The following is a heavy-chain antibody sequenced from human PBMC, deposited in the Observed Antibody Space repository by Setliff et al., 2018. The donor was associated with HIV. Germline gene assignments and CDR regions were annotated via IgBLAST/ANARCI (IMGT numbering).Heavy chain of an antibody. Sequence: RASVKVSCKASGGTFSSYAISWVRQAPGQGREWMGGIIPIFGTANYAQKFQGRVTITTDESTSTAYMELSSLRSEDTAVYYCARVGYDSSGYYPRGAFDIWGQGTMVTVSS. V-gene: IGHV1-69*05. D-gene: IGHD3-22*01. CDR3: ARVGYDSSGYYPRGAFDI. CDR1: GGTFSSYA. J-gene: IGHJ3*02. CDR2: IIPIFGTA.